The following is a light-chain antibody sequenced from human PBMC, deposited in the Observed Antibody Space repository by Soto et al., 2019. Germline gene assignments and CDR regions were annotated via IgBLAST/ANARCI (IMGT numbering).Light chain of an antibody. CDR2: DAS. CDR3: QQYANSRT. J-gene: IGKJ1*01. Sequence: EIVLTQSPVTLSLSPGERAALSCRASQSVSGSYLAWYQHKPGQAPRLLIYDASSRATGIPDRFSGSGSGTDFTLTISRLEPADSAVYYCQQYANSRTFGQGTKVDI. V-gene: IGKV3-20*01. CDR1: QSVSGSY.